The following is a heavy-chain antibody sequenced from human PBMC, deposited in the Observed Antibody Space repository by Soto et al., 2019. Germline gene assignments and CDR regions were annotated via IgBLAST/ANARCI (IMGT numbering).Heavy chain of an antibody. CDR1: GYTFSNYG. J-gene: IGHJ5*02. Sequence: ASVKVSCKTSGYTFSNYGITWVRQAPGQPLEWLGWISLYSDGTNYAQKFQGRVSMTTDTSTTTAYMELRSLRSDDTAVYYCARVVPGAEAWFGPWGQGTPVTVSS. V-gene: IGHV1-18*01. CDR3: ARVVPGAEAWFGP. CDR2: ISLYSDGT. D-gene: IGHD2-2*01.